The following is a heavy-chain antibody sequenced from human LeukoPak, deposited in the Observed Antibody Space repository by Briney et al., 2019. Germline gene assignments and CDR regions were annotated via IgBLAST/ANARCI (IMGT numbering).Heavy chain of an antibody. CDR1: GGTFSSYA. D-gene: IGHD5-18*01. CDR3: ATSVDTAMVDY. Sequence: SVKVSCKASGGTFSSYAISWVRQAPGQGLEWMGRIIPIFGIANYAQKFQGRVTITADKSTSTAYMELSSLRSEDTAVYYCATSVDTAMVDYWGQGTLVTVSP. V-gene: IGHV1-69*04. J-gene: IGHJ4*02. CDR2: IIPIFGIA.